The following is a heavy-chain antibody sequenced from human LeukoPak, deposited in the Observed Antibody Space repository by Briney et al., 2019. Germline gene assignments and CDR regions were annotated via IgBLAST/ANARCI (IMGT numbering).Heavy chain of an antibody. CDR1: GVTFTNYA. D-gene: IGHD2-2*01. CDR3: AIEVPAAGFDY. V-gene: IGHV3-23*01. Sequence: GGSLRLSCAASGVTFTNYAMTWVRQAPGKGLEWVSGISISGGSTDYADSVKGRFTISRDNSKNTLYLQMNSLRAEDTAVYYCAIEVPAAGFDYWGQGTLVTVSS. J-gene: IGHJ4*02. CDR2: ISISGGST.